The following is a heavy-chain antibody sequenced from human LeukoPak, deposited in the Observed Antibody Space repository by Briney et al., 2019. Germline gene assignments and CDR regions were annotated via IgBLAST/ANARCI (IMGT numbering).Heavy chain of an antibody. CDR1: GGSMSNYY. V-gene: IGHV4-59*01. J-gene: IGHJ4*02. Sequence: SETLSLTCTVSGGSMSNYYWSWIRQPPGKGLEWIGYMYYNGGTNYNPSLKSRVTISVDTSKSQFSLKLTSVTAADTAVYYCARRAGEYSHPYDYWGQGTLVTVSS. CDR3: ARRAGEYSHPYDY. CDR2: MYYNGGT. D-gene: IGHD4-17*01.